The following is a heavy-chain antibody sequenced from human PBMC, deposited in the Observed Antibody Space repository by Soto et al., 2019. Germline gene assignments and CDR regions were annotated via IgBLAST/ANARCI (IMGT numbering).Heavy chain of an antibody. CDR2: INAGNGNT. Sequence: ASVKVSCKASGYTFTSYAMHWVRQAPGQRLEWMGWINAGNGNTKYSQKFQGRVTITRDTSASTAYMELSSLRSEDTAVYYCARTKYSGSYLRIKNYYYYGMDVWGQGTTVTVSS. J-gene: IGHJ6*02. D-gene: IGHD1-26*01. CDR1: GYTFTSYA. V-gene: IGHV1-3*01. CDR3: ARTKYSGSYLRIKNYYYYGMDV.